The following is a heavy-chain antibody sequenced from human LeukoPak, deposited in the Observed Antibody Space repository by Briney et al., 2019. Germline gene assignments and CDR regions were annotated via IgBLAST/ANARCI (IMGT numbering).Heavy chain of an antibody. CDR2: LNEDGSEK. J-gene: IGHJ4*02. V-gene: IGHV3-7*03. Sequence: GGSLRLSCAASGFTFSTYWMTWVRQAPGKGLEWVASLNEDGSEKYYVDSVRGRFTISRDNAQKSLYLEMKSLSAKDTAVYYCARAVTSTEGYWGQGTLVTVSS. CDR3: ARAVTSTEGY. CDR1: GFTFSTYW.